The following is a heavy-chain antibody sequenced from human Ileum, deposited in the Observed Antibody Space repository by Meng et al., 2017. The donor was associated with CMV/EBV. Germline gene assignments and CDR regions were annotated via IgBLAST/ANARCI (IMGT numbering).Heavy chain of an antibody. Sequence: GESLKISCAASGFTFSDHYMDWVRQAPGKGLEWVGRTRDKAHSYTTEYAASVKGRFTISRDDSKNSVYLQMNSLKAEDTAVFYCARDLGVGSRDSYHAMDVWGQGTTVTVSS. CDR3: ARDLGVGSRDSYHAMDV. D-gene: IGHD1-26*01. V-gene: IGHV3-72*01. J-gene: IGHJ6*02. CDR2: TRDKAHSYTT. CDR1: GFTFSDHY.